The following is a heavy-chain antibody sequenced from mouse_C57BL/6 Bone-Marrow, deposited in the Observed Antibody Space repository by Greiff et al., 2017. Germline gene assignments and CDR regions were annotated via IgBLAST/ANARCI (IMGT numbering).Heavy chain of an antibody. V-gene: IGHV1-80*01. CDR2: IYPGDGDT. J-gene: IGHJ1*03. CDR1: GYAFSSYW. D-gene: IGHD2-1*01. CDR3: ARVYYGNSWYFDV. Sequence: QVQLQQSGAELVKPGASVKISCKASGYAFSSYWMNWVKQRPGKGLEWIGQIYPGDGDTNYNGKFKGKATLTADKSSSTAYMQLSSLTSEDSAVYFCARVYYGNSWYFDVWGTGTTVTVSS.